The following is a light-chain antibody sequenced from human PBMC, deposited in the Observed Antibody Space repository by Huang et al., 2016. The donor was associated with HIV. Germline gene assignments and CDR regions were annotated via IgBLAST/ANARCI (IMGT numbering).Light chain of an antibody. CDR3: QQSYSTASS. CDR1: QRLSID. Sequence: DIQMTQSPFSLSASVGDRVTITCRASQRLSIDLKWYQQQPGKAPKLLIYATSSLQSGVPSRFSGRGSGTDFTLTISSLQPEDFATYYCQQSYSTASSFGQGTRLEIK. V-gene: IGKV1-39*01. CDR2: ATS. J-gene: IGKJ5*01.